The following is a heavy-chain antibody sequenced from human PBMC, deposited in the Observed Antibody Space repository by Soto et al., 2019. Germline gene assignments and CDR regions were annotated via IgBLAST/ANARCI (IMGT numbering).Heavy chain of an antibody. CDR1: GYTFTSYD. Sequence: QVHLVQSGAEVRKPGASVKVSCKASGYTFTSYDINWVRQATGQGLEWMGWMNPNSGNTAYAQKFPGRVTMTSNTSISTAHLQLSSLRSEDTAVYYCARERTRGFDPWGQGTLVTVSS. J-gene: IGHJ5*02. V-gene: IGHV1-8*01. CDR3: ARERTRGFDP. CDR2: MNPNSGNT.